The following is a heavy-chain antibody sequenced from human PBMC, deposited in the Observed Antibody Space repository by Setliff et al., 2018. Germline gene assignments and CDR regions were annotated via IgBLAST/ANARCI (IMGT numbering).Heavy chain of an antibody. CDR3: AREGWGGPRAFDI. D-gene: IGHD1-26*01. V-gene: IGHV5-51*01. Sequence: GESLKISCKGSGYTFTNYWIGWVRQMPGKGLEWMGIIYPAESDTTSSPSFQGHVSMSVDKSISTAYLQWSSLKASDTAMYYCAREGWGGPRAFDIWGQGTMVTVSS. CDR1: GYTFTNYW. J-gene: IGHJ3*02. CDR2: IYPAESDT.